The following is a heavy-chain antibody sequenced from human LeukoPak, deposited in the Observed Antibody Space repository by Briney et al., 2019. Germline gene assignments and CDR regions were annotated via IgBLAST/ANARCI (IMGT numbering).Heavy chain of an antibody. CDR1: GYSFTSYW. CDR2: IDPSDSET. D-gene: IGHD7-27*01. Sequence: GESLKITCKASGYSFTSYWIGWVRQMPGKGLEWMGIIDPSDSETRYTPSFQGQVTISADKSLSTAYLQWNSLKASDTAMYYCARQTSMGRSGDYWGQGTLVTVSS. CDR3: ARQTSMGRSGDY. J-gene: IGHJ4*02. V-gene: IGHV5-51*01.